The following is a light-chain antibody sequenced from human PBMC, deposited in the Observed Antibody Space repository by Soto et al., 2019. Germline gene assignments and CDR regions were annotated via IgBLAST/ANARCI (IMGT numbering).Light chain of an antibody. J-gene: IGKJ5*01. V-gene: IGKV3-11*01. CDR2: GAF. CDR3: QQRNVWPPVT. Sequence: TQSPATLPVSPGERATLSCRASPSVTNFLAWYQQKPGQAPRLLIYGAFNRATGIPARFSGSGSGTDFTLTISSLEPEDSAVYYCQQRNVWPPVTFGQGTRLEIK. CDR1: PSVTNF.